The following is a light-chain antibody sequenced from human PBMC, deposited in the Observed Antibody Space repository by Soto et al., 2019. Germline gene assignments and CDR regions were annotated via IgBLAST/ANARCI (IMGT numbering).Light chain of an antibody. V-gene: IGKV3-11*01. J-gene: IGKJ5*01. CDR3: QQRSNWPPDT. CDR2: DAS. Sequence: EIVMTQSPATLSVSPGEGATLSCKASQNVYNNLAWYQQKPGQAPRLLIYDASNRATGIPARFSGSGSGTDFTLTISSLEPEDFAVYYCQQRSNWPPDTFGQGTRLEIK. CDR1: QNVYNN.